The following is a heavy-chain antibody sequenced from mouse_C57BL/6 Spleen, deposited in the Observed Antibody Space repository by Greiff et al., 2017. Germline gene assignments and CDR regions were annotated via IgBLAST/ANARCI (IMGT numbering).Heavy chain of an antibody. Sequence: EVQLQQSGPVLVKPGASVKMSCKASGYTFTDYYMNWVKQSHGKSLEWIGVINPYNGGTSYNQKFKGKATLTVDKSSSTAYMELNSLTSEDSAVYYCARREGRFFDYWGQGTTLTVSS. CDR2: INPYNGGT. J-gene: IGHJ2*01. CDR3: ARREGRFFDY. V-gene: IGHV1-19*01. CDR1: GYTFTDYY.